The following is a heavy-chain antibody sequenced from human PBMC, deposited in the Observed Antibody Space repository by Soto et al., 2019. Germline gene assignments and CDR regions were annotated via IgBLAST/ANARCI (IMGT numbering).Heavy chain of an antibody. CDR1: GFTFSSYS. V-gene: IGHV3-21*01. CDR3: ARDNADSSSSAGDFDY. J-gene: IGHJ4*02. D-gene: IGHD6-6*01. Sequence: PGGSLRLSCAASGFTFSSYSMNWVRQAPGKGLEWVSSISSSSSYIYYADSVKGRFTISRDNAKNSLYLQMNSLRAEDTAVYYCARDNADSSSSAGDFDYWGQGTLVTVS. CDR2: ISSSSSYI.